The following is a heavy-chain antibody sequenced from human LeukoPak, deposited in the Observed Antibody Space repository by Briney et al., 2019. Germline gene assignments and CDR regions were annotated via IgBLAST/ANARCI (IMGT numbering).Heavy chain of an antibody. J-gene: IGHJ4*02. CDR2: IYYSGST. D-gene: IGHD1-1*01. Sequence: PSETLSLTCTVSGGSISSYYWSWIRQPPGKGLEWIGYIYYSGSTNYNPSLKSRVTISVDTSKNQFSLRLSSVTAADTAVYYCARLERLLPDYWGQGTLVTVSS. CDR3: ARLERLLPDY. V-gene: IGHV4-59*01. CDR1: GGSISSYY.